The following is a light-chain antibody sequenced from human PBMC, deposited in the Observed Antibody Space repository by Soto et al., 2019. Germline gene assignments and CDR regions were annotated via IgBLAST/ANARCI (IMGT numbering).Light chain of an antibody. V-gene: IGLV2-14*02. CDR1: SGFVGSFSL. Sequence: QSVLAQPASVSGSPGQSITISCTGTSGFVGSFSLVSWYQQHPGKAPKVMISEGHRRPSGVPDRFSGSKSGNTASLTISGLQAEDEGDYYCSSYTTSDTWVFGGGTKVTVL. CDR3: SSYTTSDTWV. J-gene: IGLJ3*02. CDR2: EGH.